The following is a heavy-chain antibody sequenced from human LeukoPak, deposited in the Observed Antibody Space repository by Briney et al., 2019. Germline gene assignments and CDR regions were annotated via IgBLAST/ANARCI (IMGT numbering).Heavy chain of an antibody. J-gene: IGHJ4*02. CDR1: GFTFSSYS. Sequence: PGESLRLSCAASGFTFSSYSMSWVRQAPGKGLEWVSYISSSSSTIYYADSVKGRFTISRDNSKNTLYLQMNSLRAEDTAVYYCANLMDHYYDSSGYVFDYWGQGTLVTVSS. V-gene: IGHV3-48*01. D-gene: IGHD3-22*01. CDR2: ISSSSSTI. CDR3: ANLMDHYYDSSGYVFDY.